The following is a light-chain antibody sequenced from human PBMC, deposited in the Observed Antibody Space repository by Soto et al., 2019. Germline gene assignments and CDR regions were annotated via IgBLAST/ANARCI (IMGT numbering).Light chain of an antibody. CDR1: QSGSSSY. V-gene: IGKV3D-20*01. CDR2: DAS. Sequence: EIVLTQSPATLSLSPGERATLSCGASQSGSSSYLAWYQQKPGLAPRLLMYDASSRATGIPDRFSGSGSGTDFTLTISRLEPDDVAVYYCQQYGSSPYTLGQGNTLELK. CDR3: QQYGSSPYT. J-gene: IGKJ2*01.